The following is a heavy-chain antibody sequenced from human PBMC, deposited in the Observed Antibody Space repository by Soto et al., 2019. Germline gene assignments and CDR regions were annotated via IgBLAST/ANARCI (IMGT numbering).Heavy chain of an antibody. CDR3: AINIGGLAAAGRYYYYGMDV. CDR2: IIPIFGTA. D-gene: IGHD6-13*01. CDR1: GGTFSSYA. J-gene: IGHJ6*02. Sequence: QVQLVQSGAEVKKPGSSVKVSCKASGGTFSSYAISWVRQAPGQGLEWMGGIIPIFGTANYAQKFQGRVTITADESTSTAYMELSSLRSEDTAVYYCAINIGGLAAAGRYYYYGMDVWGQGTTVTVSS. V-gene: IGHV1-69*01.